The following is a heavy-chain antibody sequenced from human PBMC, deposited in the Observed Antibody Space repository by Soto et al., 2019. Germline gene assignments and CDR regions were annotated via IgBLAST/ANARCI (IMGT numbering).Heavy chain of an antibody. CDR2: IYHSGST. Sequence: PSETLSLTCAVSGGSISSGGYSWSWIRQPPGKGLEWIGYIYHSGSTYYNPSLKSRVTISVDRSKNQFSLKLSSVTAADTAVYYCASASATIAAAAIFDYWGKGTLVTVSS. V-gene: IGHV4-30-2*01. CDR3: ASASATIAAAAIFDY. J-gene: IGHJ4*02. CDR1: GGSISSGGYS. D-gene: IGHD6-13*01.